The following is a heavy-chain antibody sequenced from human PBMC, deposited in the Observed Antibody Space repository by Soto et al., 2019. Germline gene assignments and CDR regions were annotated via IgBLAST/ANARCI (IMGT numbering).Heavy chain of an antibody. CDR3: ARVQVTTSQYYYYYYGMDV. D-gene: IGHD4-4*01. Sequence: ASVKVSCKASGYTFTSYGISWVRQAPGQGIEWMGWISAYNGNTNYAQKLQGRVTMTTDTSTSTAYMELSSLRSEDTAVYYCARVQVTTSQYYYYYYGMDVWGQGTTVTVSS. V-gene: IGHV1-18*01. CDR2: ISAYNGNT. J-gene: IGHJ6*02. CDR1: GYTFTSYG.